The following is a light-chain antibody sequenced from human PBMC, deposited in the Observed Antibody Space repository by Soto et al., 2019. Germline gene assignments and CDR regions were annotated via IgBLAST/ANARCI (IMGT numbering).Light chain of an antibody. V-gene: IGLV2-8*01. J-gene: IGLJ1*01. CDR3: SSYADNNTYV. CDR1: SSDVGGYDY. CDR2: QVS. Sequence: QSALTQPPSASGSPGQSVTISCTGTSSDVGGYDYVSWYQQLPGKAPTLILYQVSKRSSGVPDRFSGSKSGSTASLTVSGLQAEDEADYYCSSYADNNTYVFGSGTKVTVL.